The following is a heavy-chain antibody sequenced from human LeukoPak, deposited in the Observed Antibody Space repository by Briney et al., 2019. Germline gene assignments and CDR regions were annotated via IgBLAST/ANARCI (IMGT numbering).Heavy chain of an antibody. Sequence: SETLSLTCTVSGGSISSGDYYWSWIRQPPGKGLEWIGYIYYSGSTYYNPSLKSRVTISVDTSKNQFSLKLSSVTAADTGVYYCARDVDSSGYAPPSYFDYWGQGTLVAVSS. CDR2: IYYSGST. J-gene: IGHJ4*02. CDR3: ARDVDSSGYAPPSYFDY. D-gene: IGHD3-22*01. CDR1: GGSISSGDYY. V-gene: IGHV4-30-4*01.